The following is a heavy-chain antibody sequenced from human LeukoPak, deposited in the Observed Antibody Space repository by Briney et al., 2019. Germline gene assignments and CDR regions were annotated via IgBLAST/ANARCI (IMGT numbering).Heavy chain of an antibody. V-gene: IGHV3-23*01. J-gene: IGHJ3*02. CDR2: ISGSGGST. D-gene: IGHD1-1*01. CDR3: AKFVHIAFDI. Sequence: GGSLRLPCAASGFTFSSYAMSWVRQAPGKGLEWVSAISGSGGSTYYADSVKGRFTISRDDSKNTLYLQKNSLRAEDTAVYYCAKFVHIAFDIWGQGTMVTVSS. CDR1: GFTFSSYA.